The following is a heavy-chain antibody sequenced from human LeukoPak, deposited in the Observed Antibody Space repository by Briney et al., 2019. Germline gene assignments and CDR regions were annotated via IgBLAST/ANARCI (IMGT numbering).Heavy chain of an antibody. V-gene: IGHV4-59*01. CDR2: IYYSGST. CDR1: GGPISSYY. Sequence: KPSETLSLTCTVSGGPISSYYWSWIRQPPGKGLEWIGYIYYSGSTNYNPSLKSRVTISVDTSKNQFSLKLSSVTAADTAVYYCARGGIAAAIGDWGQGTLVTVSS. D-gene: IGHD6-13*01. J-gene: IGHJ4*02. CDR3: ARGGIAAAIGD.